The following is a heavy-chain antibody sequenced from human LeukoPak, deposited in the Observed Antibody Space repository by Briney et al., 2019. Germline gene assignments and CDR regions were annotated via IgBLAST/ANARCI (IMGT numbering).Heavy chain of an antibody. CDR2: IIPIFGTA. D-gene: IGHD1-26*01. V-gene: IGHV1-69*13. CDR1: GGTFSSYA. CDR3: ARGNQGSVGATTTGFDY. Sequence: GASVKVSCTASGGTFSSYAISWVRQAPGQGLEWMGGIIPIFGTANYAQKFQGRVTITADESTSTAYMELSSLRSDDTAVYYCARGNQGSVGATTTGFDYWGQGTLVTVSS. J-gene: IGHJ4*02.